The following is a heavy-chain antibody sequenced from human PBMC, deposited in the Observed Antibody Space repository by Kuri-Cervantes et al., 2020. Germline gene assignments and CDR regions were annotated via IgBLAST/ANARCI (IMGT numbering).Heavy chain of an antibody. V-gene: IGHV3-NL1*01. CDR3: ASHVFDY. CDR1: GFTFSSYG. CDR2: IYSGGST. J-gene: IGHJ4*02. Sequence: LSLTCAASGFTFSSYGMHWVRQAPGKGLEWVSVIYSGGSTYYAGSVKGRFTISRDNSKNTLYLQMNSLRAEDTAVYYCASHVFDYWGQGTLVTVSS.